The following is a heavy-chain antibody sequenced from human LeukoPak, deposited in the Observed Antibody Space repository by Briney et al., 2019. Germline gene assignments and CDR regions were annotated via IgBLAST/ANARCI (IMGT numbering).Heavy chain of an antibody. CDR2: ISGSGGST. V-gene: IGHV3-23*01. J-gene: IGHJ4*02. CDR1: GFTFSSYA. Sequence: GGSLRLSCAASGFTFSSYAMSWVRQAPGKGLEWVSTISGSGGSTYYADSMKGRFTISRDNSKNTLYLQMNSLRAEDTAVYYCAKSLHTVVTPSDYWGQGTLVTVSS. D-gene: IGHD4-23*01. CDR3: AKSLHTVVTPSDY.